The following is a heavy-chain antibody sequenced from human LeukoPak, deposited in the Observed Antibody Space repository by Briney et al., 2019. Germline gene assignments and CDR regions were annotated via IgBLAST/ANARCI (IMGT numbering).Heavy chain of an antibody. J-gene: IGHJ4*02. V-gene: IGHV1-2*02. CDR2: INPSNGGT. CDR3: VRDNGGVPGTFDL. D-gene: IGHD1-7*01. Sequence: ASVNVSCKASGYSFIGYYVHWVRQAPGQGLEWMGWINPSNGGTNYAQKFQGRVTMTRDTSINIGYLELTRLRSDDTAVYYCVRDNGGVPGTFDLWGQGTLVTVSS. CDR1: GYSFIGYY.